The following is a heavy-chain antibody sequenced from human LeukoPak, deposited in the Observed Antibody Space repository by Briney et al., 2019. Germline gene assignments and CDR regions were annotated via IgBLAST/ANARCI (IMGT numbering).Heavy chain of an antibody. CDR2: ISGSGGST. Sequence: GGSLRPSCAASGFTFSSYGMSWVRQAPGKGLEWVSAISGSGGSTYYADSVKGRFAISRDNSKNTLYLQMNSLRAEDTAVYYCAKDHDSYYYYMDVWGKGTTVTISS. CDR1: GFTFSSYG. J-gene: IGHJ6*03. V-gene: IGHV3-23*01. CDR3: AKDHDSYYYYMDV.